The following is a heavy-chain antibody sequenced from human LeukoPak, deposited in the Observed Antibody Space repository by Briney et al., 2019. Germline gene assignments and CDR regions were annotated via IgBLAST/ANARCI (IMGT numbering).Heavy chain of an antibody. CDR2: IYTSGST. CDR1: GGSISNGNYY. D-gene: IGHD6-13*01. V-gene: IGHV4-61*02. Sequence: SETLSLTCTVSGGSISNGNYYWSWIRQPAGKGLEWIGRIYTSGSTNYNPSLKSRVTISVDTSKNQFSLKLSSVTAADTAVYYCARADSSSWYAYFDYWGQGTLVTVSS. CDR3: ARADSSSWYAYFDY. J-gene: IGHJ4*02.